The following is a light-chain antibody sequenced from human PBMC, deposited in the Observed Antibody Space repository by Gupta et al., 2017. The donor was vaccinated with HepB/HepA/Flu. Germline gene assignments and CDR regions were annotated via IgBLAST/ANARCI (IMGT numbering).Light chain of an antibody. V-gene: IGKV4-1*01. J-gene: IGKJ5*01. CDR2: WAS. CDR1: QNLLYSNNKNY. Sequence: DIVMTQSPDSLAVSLGERATINCKSSQNLLYSNNKNYLAWYQKKAGQPPKLLIYWASTRESGVPDRFSGSESRTDFTLTISNVQAEDVAVYYCKQNYDLPVTFGQGKRLRLN. CDR3: KQNYDLPVT.